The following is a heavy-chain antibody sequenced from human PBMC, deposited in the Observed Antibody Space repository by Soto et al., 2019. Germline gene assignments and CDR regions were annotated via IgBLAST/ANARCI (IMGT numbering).Heavy chain of an antibody. CDR1: GYSFTNYW. CDR3: ARHGFYGDYSSNYFDP. CDR2: IYPSDSDT. V-gene: IGHV5-51*01. Sequence: GESLKISCKGSGYSFTNYWIAWVRQMPGKGLEYMGIIYPSDSDTRYSPSFQGQVTISADKSISTAYLQWSSLKASDTAIYYCARHGFYGDYSSNYFDPWGQGTLVTVSS. D-gene: IGHD4-17*01. J-gene: IGHJ5*02.